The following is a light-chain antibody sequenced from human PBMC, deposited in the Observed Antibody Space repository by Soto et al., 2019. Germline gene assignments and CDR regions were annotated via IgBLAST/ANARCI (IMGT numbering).Light chain of an antibody. CDR2: AAS. V-gene: IGKV1-39*01. J-gene: IGKJ4*01. CDR1: QTISTY. CDR3: QQNFSPLLT. Sequence: DIQMTQSPPSLSASIGDTVTITCRSSQTISTYLNWFQQKPGKAPKLLIGAASTLQSGVSSRFSGSGSWTDFTLTIISLHPEDSATYFCQQNFSPLLTFGGWTKLEI.